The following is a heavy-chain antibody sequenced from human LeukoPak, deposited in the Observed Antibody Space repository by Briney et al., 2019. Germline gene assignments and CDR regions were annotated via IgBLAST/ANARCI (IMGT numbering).Heavy chain of an antibody. D-gene: IGHD3-22*01. CDR2: ISYDGSNK. CDR3: ARDLDDSSGYY. J-gene: IGHJ4*02. CDR1: GFTFSSYA. V-gene: IGHV3-30-3*01. Sequence: PGGSLRPSCAASGFTFSSYAMHWVRQAPGKGLEWVAVISYDGSNKYYADSVKGRFTISRDNSKNTLYLQMNSLRAEDTAVYYCARDLDDSSGYYWGQGTLVTVSS.